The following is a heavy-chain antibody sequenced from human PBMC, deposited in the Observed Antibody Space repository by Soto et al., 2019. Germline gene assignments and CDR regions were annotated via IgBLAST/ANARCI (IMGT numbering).Heavy chain of an antibody. Sequence: SETLSLTCTVSGGSISSYYWIWIRQPPGKGLEWIGYIYYSGSTNYNPSLKSRVTISVDTSKNQFSLKLSSVTAADTAVYYCARGDWGSGQYYYYYGMDVWGQGTTVTVSS. V-gene: IGHV4-59*01. CDR1: GGSISSYY. CDR3: ARGDWGSGQYYYYYGMDV. D-gene: IGHD7-27*01. J-gene: IGHJ6*02. CDR2: IYYSGST.